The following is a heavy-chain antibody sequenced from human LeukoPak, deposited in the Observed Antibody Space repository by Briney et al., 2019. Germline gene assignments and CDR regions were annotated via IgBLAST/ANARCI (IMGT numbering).Heavy chain of an antibody. Sequence: ASVKVSCKASGYTFTGYYMHWVRQAPGQGLEWMGWVNPNSGGTNYAQKFQGRVTMTRDTSISTAYMELSRLRSDDTAVYYCARAPPIIGYCSSTSCFDGMDVWGQGTTVTVSS. CDR1: GYTFTGYY. CDR2: VNPNSGGT. J-gene: IGHJ6*02. V-gene: IGHV1-2*02. CDR3: ARAPPIIGYCSSTSCFDGMDV. D-gene: IGHD2-2*01.